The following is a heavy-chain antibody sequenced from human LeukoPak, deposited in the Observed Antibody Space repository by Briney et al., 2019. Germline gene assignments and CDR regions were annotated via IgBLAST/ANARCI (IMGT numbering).Heavy chain of an antibody. D-gene: IGHD3-9*01. CDR3: ARALSYYDILAGYQHWFDP. CDR2: IYYSGST. V-gene: IGHV4-39*07. Sequence: SETLSLTCTVSGGSISSSSYYWGWIRQPPGTGLEWIGSIYYSGSTYYNPPLKSRVTISVDTSKNQFSLKLSSVTAADTAVYYCARALSYYDILAGYQHWFDPWGQGTLVTVSS. CDR1: GGSISSSSYY. J-gene: IGHJ5*02.